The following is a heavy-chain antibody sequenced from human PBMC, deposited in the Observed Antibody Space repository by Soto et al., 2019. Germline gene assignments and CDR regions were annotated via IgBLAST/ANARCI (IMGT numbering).Heavy chain of an antibody. J-gene: IGHJ4*02. CDR1: GFTVSGNF. CDR3: ASRFSSSWSALDY. V-gene: IGHV3-53*01. Sequence: GGSLRLSCAASGFTVSGNFMSWVRQAPGKGLEWVSIIYSGDSTYYADSVKGRFTISRGNSKNTLYLQMNSLRAEDTAVYYCASRFSSSWSALDYWGQGTLVTVSS. D-gene: IGHD6-13*01. CDR2: IYSGDST.